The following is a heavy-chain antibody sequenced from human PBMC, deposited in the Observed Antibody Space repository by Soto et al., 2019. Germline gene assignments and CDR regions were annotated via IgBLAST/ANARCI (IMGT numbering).Heavy chain of an antibody. CDR1: GGSISSYY. D-gene: IGHD3-3*01. CDR3: ARDRSMGYYDFWSGYYSDGDLKYYYYYGMDV. Sequence: SETLSLTCTVSGGSISSYYWSWIRQPPGKGLEWIGYIYYSGSTNYNPSPKSRVTISVDTSKNQFSLKLSSVTAADTAVYYCARDRSMGYYDFWSGYYSDGDLKYYYYYGMDVWGQGTTVTVSS. V-gene: IGHV4-59*01. J-gene: IGHJ6*02. CDR2: IYYSGST.